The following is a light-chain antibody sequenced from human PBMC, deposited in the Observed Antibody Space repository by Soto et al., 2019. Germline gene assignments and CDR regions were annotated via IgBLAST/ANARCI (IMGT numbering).Light chain of an antibody. CDR1: SSDVGGSDY. CDR2: DVS. CDR3: CSYTRSNSLVL. Sequence: QSVLTQPASVSGSPGQSITISCIGTSSDVGGSDYVSWYQQHPGKAPKLVIYDVSIRPSGVSDRFSGSKSGNTASLTISGLQAEDEADYYCCSYTRSNSLVLFGGGTKLTVL. J-gene: IGLJ2*01. V-gene: IGLV2-14*01.